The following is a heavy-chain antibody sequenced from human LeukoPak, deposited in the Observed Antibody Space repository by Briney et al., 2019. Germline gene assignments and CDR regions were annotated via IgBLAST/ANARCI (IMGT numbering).Heavy chain of an antibody. J-gene: IGHJ4*02. V-gene: IGHV1-69*13. CDR2: IIPIFGIA. CDR1: GGTFSSYA. Sequence: SVKVSCKASGGTFSSYAISWVRQAPGQGLEWMGGIIPIFGIANYAQKFQGRVTITADESTSTAYMELSSLRSEDTAVYYCARVGSSTSWSFGFDYWGQGTLVTVSS. CDR3: ARVGSSTSWSFGFDY. D-gene: IGHD2-2*01.